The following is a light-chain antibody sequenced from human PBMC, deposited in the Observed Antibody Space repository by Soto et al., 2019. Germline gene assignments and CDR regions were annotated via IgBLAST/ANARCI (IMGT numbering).Light chain of an antibody. CDR3: QQYDSLPLS. V-gene: IGKV1-33*01. CDR2: DAS. Sequence: DIQMTQSPASLSASVGDRVTITCQASQDISNYLNWYQQKPGEPPKLLINDASSLEAVVPSRFSGSGSGTDFAFIISSLQPEDIATYYCQQYDSLPLSFGPGTKVDVK. CDR1: QDISNY. J-gene: IGKJ3*01.